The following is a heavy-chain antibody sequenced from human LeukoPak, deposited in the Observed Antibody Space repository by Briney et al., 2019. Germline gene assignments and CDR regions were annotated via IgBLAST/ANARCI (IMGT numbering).Heavy chain of an antibody. J-gene: IGHJ4*02. CDR1: GYTFTNYG. V-gene: IGHV1-18*01. Sequence: ASVKVSCKTSGYTFTNYGITWVRQAPGQGLEWMGWVSAYGDNTNYVQKIQGRVTMTTDTSTSTAYMELRSLRSDDTAVDYCARDCIGCHGFDYWGQGTLVTVSS. CDR3: ARDCIGCHGFDY. D-gene: IGHD2-15*01. CDR2: VSAYGDNT.